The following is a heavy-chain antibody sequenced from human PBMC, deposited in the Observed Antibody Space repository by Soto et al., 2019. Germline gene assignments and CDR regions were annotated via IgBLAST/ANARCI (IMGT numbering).Heavy chain of an antibody. CDR3: ERQIYASDTGPNCQYYFES. V-gene: IGHV5-10-1*01. D-gene: IGHD5-18*01. CDR1: GYSFAGYW. Sequence: GESLKISCKGSGYSFAGYWITWVRQKPGKGLEWMGRIDPSDSQTYYSPSFRGHVTISVTKSITTVFLQWSSLRASDTAMYYCERQIYASDTGPNCQYYFESWGQGTPVTVSS. J-gene: IGHJ4*02. CDR2: IDPSDSQT.